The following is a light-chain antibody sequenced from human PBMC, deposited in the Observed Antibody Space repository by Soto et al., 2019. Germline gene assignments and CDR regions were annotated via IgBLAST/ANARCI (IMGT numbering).Light chain of an antibody. CDR2: GAS. CDR1: QSVSSNY. V-gene: IGKV3-20*01. Sequence: EIVLTQSPGTLSLSPGERATLSCRASQSVSSNYLAWYQRKPGQAPRLLIYGASSRATDIPNRFSGSVSGTDFTTTITRLEPEDVAEYFHQQYGCSPPTFGQGTKVEIK. J-gene: IGKJ1*01. CDR3: QQYGCSPPT.